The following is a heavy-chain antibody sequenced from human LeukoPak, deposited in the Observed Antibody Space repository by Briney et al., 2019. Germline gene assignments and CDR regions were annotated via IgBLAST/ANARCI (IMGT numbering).Heavy chain of an antibody. J-gene: IGHJ4*02. CDR3: ARGLTGTSPGH. V-gene: IGHV3-7*01. CDR2: MNQDGSQK. D-gene: IGHD1-7*01. CDR1: GFTFSDYW. Sequence: SGGSLRLSCAASGFTFSDYWMSWVRQAPGKGLEWVANMNQDGSQKYYVDSVKGRSTISRDNTKNSLYLQMNSLRAEDTAVYYCARGLTGTSPGHWGQGTLVTVSS.